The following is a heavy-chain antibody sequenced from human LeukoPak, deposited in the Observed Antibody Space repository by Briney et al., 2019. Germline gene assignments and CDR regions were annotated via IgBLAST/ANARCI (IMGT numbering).Heavy chain of an antibody. CDR3: ASPALDYGDYRNFDY. J-gene: IGHJ4*02. CDR2: IYYSGST. D-gene: IGHD4-17*01. CDR1: GGSISSSSYY. Sequence: PSETLSLTCTVSGGSISSSSYYWGWIRRPPGKGLEWIGSIYYSGSTYYNPSLKSRVTISVDTSKNQFSLKLSSVTAADTAVYYCASPALDYGDYRNFDYWGQGTLVTVSS. V-gene: IGHV4-39*01.